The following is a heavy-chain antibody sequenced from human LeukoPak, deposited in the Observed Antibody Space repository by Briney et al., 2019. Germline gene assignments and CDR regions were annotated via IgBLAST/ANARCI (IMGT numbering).Heavy chain of an antibody. J-gene: IGHJ5*02. D-gene: IGHD6-19*01. CDR1: GYTLTELS. Sequence: ASVKVSCKVSGYTLTELSMHWLRQAPGKGLEWMGGFDPEDGETFYAQKFQGRVTMTEDTSTDTAYMELSSLRSEDTVVYYCATLQYRTGWYFREDRTNWFDPWGQGTLVTVSS. V-gene: IGHV1-24*01. CDR2: FDPEDGET. CDR3: ATLQYRTGWYFREDRTNWFDP.